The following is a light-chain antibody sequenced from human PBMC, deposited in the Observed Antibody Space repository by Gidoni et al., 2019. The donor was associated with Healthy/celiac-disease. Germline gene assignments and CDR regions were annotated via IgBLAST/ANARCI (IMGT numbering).Light chain of an antibody. V-gene: IGKV1-39*01. CDR2: AVS. CDR3: QKSDSNTMCS. CDR1: QSISSY. J-gene: IGKJ2*04. Sequence: HMTPSPSSLSASVGDRVTITCRASQSISSYLNWYQQKTGKAPKLLLYAVSSMRSGVPSRFSGSRSGTDFTIPNSSMQEEDFATYYCQKSDSNTMCSFGQGTKLEIK.